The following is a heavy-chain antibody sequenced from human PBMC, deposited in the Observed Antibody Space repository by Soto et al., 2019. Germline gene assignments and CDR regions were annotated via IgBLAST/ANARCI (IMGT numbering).Heavy chain of an antibody. CDR1: GGSISSGGYY. CDR3: ARHFAGYGGNGDWFDP. V-gene: IGHV4-31*03. Sequence: PSETLSLTCTVSGGSISSGGYYWSWIRQHPGKGLEWIGYIYYSGSTYYNPSLKSRVTISVDTSKNQFSLKLSSVTAADTAVYYCARHFAGYGGNGDWFDPWGQGTLVTVSS. CDR2: IYYSGST. J-gene: IGHJ5*02. D-gene: IGHD4-17*01.